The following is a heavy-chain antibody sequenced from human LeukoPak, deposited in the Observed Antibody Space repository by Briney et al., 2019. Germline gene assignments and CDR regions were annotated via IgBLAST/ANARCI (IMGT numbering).Heavy chain of an antibody. J-gene: IGHJ4*02. Sequence: GGSLRLSCAASGFTFSSYAMSWVRQAPGKGLEWVSAISGSGGSTYYADSVKGRFTISRDNSKNTLYLQMNSLRAEDTAVYYCARGDGDYVTHYFDYWGQGTLVTVSS. CDR1: GFTFSSYA. D-gene: IGHD4-17*01. CDR2: ISGSGGST. CDR3: ARGDGDYVTHYFDY. V-gene: IGHV3-23*01.